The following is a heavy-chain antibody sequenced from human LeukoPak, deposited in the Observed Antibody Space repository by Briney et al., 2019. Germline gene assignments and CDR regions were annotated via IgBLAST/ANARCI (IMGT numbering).Heavy chain of an antibody. D-gene: IGHD3/OR15-3a*01. CDR1: GGSISSYY. Sequence: PSETLSLTCTVSGGSISSYYWSWIRQPPGKGLEWIGYIYYSGSTNYNPSLKSRVTISVDTSKNQFSLKLNSVTAADTAVYYCARVGRTGYYYYYMDVWGKGTTVTVSS. J-gene: IGHJ6*03. V-gene: IGHV4-59*01. CDR3: ARVGRTGYYYYYMDV. CDR2: IYYSGST.